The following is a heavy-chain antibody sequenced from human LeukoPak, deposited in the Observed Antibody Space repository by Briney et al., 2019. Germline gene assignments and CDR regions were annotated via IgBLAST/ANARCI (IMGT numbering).Heavy chain of an antibody. V-gene: IGHV3-23*01. Sequence: PGGSLGLSCAASGFTFSNYAMTWVRQAPGKGLEWVSIISDSGGSTYYADSVKGRFTISRDNSKNTLYLQMDSLRAEDTAVYYCAKESTSPYYDYWGQGALVTVSS. CDR1: GFTFSNYA. CDR3: AKESTSPYYDY. CDR2: ISDSGGST. J-gene: IGHJ4*02.